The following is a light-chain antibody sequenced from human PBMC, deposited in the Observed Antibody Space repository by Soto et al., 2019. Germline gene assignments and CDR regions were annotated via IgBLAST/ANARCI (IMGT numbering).Light chain of an antibody. V-gene: IGLV2-14*01. CDR1: SSDIGGYNY. J-gene: IGLJ2*01. CDR3: SSYTTSNTVGVV. CDR2: EVS. Sequence: QSALTQPASVSGSPGQSITLSCTGSSSDIGGYNYVSWYQQHPGKAPKLMIYEVSNRPSGISNRFSGSKSGNTASLTISGLQADDEGDYYCSSYTTSNTVGVVFGGGTKVTVL.